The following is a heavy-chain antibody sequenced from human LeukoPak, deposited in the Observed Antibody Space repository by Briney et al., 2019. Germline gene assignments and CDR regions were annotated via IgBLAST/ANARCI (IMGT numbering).Heavy chain of an antibody. Sequence: SQTLSLTCAISGDSVSSTSAVWNWIRQSPSRGLEWLGRAYYRSKWYNDYAVSVKSRITINPDTSKNHFSLQLNSVTPEDTAVYYCARKYSSSWYDALDIWGQGTMVTVSS. CDR1: GDSVSSTSAV. CDR3: ARKYSSSWYDALDI. D-gene: IGHD6-13*01. V-gene: IGHV6-1*01. CDR2: AYYRSKWYN. J-gene: IGHJ3*02.